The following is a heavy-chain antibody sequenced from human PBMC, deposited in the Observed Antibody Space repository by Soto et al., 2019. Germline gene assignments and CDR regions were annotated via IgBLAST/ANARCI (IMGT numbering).Heavy chain of an antibody. Sequence: QVQLVQSGAEVEQPGASVKVSCKASGYTFTGYYMHWVRQAPGQGLEWMGWINPNSGGTNYAQKFQGWVTMTRDTSISTAYMELSRLRSDDKAVYYCARASSMTTVTPFDYWGQGTLVTVSS. CDR3: ARASSMTTVTPFDY. CDR2: INPNSGGT. V-gene: IGHV1-2*04. CDR1: GYTFTGYY. D-gene: IGHD4-17*01. J-gene: IGHJ4*02.